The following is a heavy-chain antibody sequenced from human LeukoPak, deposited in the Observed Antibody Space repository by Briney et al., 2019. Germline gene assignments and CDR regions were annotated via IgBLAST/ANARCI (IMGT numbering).Heavy chain of an antibody. V-gene: IGHV3-53*01. CDR3: ARAYSHDS. J-gene: IGHJ5*01. Sequence: GGSLRLSCAASGFTVSSNYMSWVRQAPGKGLEWVSIIYSGGSTFYADSVKGRFTISRDNSKNTLYLQMNSLRAEDTAVYYCARAYSHDSWGQGTLVTVSS. D-gene: IGHD5-18*01. CDR2: IYSGGST. CDR1: GFTVSSNY.